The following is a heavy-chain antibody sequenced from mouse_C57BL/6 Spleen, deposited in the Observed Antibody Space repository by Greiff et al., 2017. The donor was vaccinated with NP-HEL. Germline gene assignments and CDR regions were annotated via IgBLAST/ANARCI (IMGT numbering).Heavy chain of an antibody. D-gene: IGHD1-1*01. CDR3: ARMRSYYFDY. J-gene: IGHJ2*01. V-gene: IGHV1-69*01. Sequence: VQLQQPGAELVMPGASVKLSCKASGYTFTSYWMHWVKQRPGQGLEWIGEIDPSDSYTNYNQKFKGKSTLTVDKSSSTAYMQLSSLTSEDSAVYYCARMRSYYFDYWGQGTTLTVSS. CDR1: GYTFTSYW. CDR2: IDPSDSYT.